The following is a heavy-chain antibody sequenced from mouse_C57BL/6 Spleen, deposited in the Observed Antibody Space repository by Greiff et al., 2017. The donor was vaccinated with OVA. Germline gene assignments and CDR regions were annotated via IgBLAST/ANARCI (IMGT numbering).Heavy chain of an antibody. Sequence: QVQLKQSGPGLVQPSQSLSITCTVSGFSLTSYGVHWVRQSPGKGLEWLGVIWRGGSTDYNAAFMSRLSITKDNSKSQVFFKMNSLQADDTAIYYCAKKNYYGSSGYAMDYWGQGTSVTVSS. CDR2: IWRGGST. D-gene: IGHD1-1*01. CDR3: AKKNYYGSSGYAMDY. J-gene: IGHJ4*01. V-gene: IGHV2-5*01. CDR1: GFSLTSYG.